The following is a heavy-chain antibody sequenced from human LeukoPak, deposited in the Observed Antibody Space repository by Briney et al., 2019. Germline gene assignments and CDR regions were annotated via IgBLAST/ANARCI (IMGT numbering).Heavy chain of an antibody. CDR3: ARTLYIAAAPGGFDY. CDR1: GYTFTGYY. Sequence: VASVKVSCKASGYTFTGYYMHWVRQAPGQGLEWMGWINPNSGGTNYAQKFQGRVTMTRDTSISTAYMEMTSLRSDDTAIYYCARTLYIAAAPGGFDYWGQGTLLTVSS. D-gene: IGHD6-13*01. CDR2: INPNSGGT. V-gene: IGHV1-2*02. J-gene: IGHJ4*02.